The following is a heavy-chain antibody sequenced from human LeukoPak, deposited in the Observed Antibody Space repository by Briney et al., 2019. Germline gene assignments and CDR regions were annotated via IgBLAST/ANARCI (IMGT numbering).Heavy chain of an antibody. D-gene: IGHD3-22*01. CDR1: GGSISSSSYY. CDR2: IYYSGST. CDR3: AGLNYYDSSGYPTS. J-gene: IGHJ5*02. Sequence: SETLSLTCTVSGGSISSSSYYWGWIRQPPGKGLEWIGSIYYSGSTYYNPSLKSRVTISVDTSKNQFSLKLSSVTAADTAVYYCAGLNYYDSSGYPTSWGQGTLVTVSS. V-gene: IGHV4-39*01.